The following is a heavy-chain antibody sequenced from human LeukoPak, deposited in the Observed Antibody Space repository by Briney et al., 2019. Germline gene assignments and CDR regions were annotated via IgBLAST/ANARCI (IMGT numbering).Heavy chain of an antibody. Sequence: PGRSLRLSCAASGFTFSSYSMNSVRQAPGKGLEWVSSISSSSSYTYYADSVKGRFTISRDNAKNSLYLQMNSLRAEDTAVYYCARDSNYGSGTYVYWGQGTLVTVSS. J-gene: IGHJ4*02. D-gene: IGHD3-10*01. CDR1: GFTFSSYS. CDR3: ARDSNYGSGTYVY. V-gene: IGHV3-21*01. CDR2: ISSSSSYT.